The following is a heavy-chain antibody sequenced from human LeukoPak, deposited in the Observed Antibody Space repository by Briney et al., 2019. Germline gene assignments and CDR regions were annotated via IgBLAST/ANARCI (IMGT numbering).Heavy chain of an antibody. CDR2: IYPGDSDT. D-gene: IGHD6-13*01. V-gene: IGHV5-51*01. CDR1: GYSFTSYW. Sequence: GESLKISCKGSGYSFTSYWIGWVRQMPGKGLERMGIIYPGDSDTRYSPSFQGQVTISADKSISTAYLQWSSLKASATAMYYCARRGIAAAGIGLNYFDYWGQGTLVTVSS. CDR3: ARRGIAAAGIGLNYFDY. J-gene: IGHJ4*02.